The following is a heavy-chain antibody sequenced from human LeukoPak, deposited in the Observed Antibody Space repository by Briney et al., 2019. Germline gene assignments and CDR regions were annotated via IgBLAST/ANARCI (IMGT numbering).Heavy chain of an antibody. CDR3: ARVDSSSSLYYYYYMDV. Sequence: GSLRLSCAASGFTFSSYWMSWIRQPPGKGLEWIGYIYYSGSTNYNPSLKSRVTISVDTSKNQFSLKLSSVTAADTAVYYCARVDSSSSLYYYYYMDVWGKGTTVTVSS. J-gene: IGHJ6*03. V-gene: IGHV4-59*01. CDR2: IYYSGST. CDR1: GFTFSSYW. D-gene: IGHD6-6*01.